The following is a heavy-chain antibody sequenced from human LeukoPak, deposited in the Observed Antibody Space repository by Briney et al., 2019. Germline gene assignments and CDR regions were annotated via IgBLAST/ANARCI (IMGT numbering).Heavy chain of an antibody. D-gene: IGHD3-3*01. J-gene: IGHJ2*01. V-gene: IGHV1-2*02. Sequence: ASVKVSCKASGFVFTGYDMHWVRQAPGQGLEWMGWMNPGTGTTKYSQKLQGRVTMSRDTASTTAYMELNRLTSDDTAVYYCARDGSGFSPYWYFDLWGRGTLVTVSS. CDR3: ARDGSGFSPYWYFDL. CDR1: GFVFTGYD. CDR2: MNPGTGTT.